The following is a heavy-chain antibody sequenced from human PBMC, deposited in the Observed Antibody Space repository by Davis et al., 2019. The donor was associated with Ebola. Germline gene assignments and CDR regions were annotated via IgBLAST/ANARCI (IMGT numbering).Heavy chain of an antibody. J-gene: IGHJ4*02. V-gene: IGHV4-30-2*01. CDR3: ARGDDYIWGSYRLDY. D-gene: IGHD3-16*02. CDR2: LYHSGST. Sequence: MPSETLSLTCAVSGGSISSGGYSWSWIRQPPGNGLAWLGYLYHSGSTYYNPSLKSRVNISVDRSKNQFSLNLSSVTAAETAVYYCARGDDYIWGSYRLDYWGQGTLVTVSS. CDR1: GGSISSGGYS.